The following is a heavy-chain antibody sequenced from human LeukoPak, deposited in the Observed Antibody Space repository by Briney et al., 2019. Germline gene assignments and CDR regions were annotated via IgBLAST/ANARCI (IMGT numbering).Heavy chain of an antibody. CDR3: ARRGLGSIRGPDP. Sequence: GESLKISCNGSGYSFTNYWIGWVRQMPGKGLEWMGIIYPGDSDIRYSPSFQGPVTISADKSISAASLQWGSLKASDTAMYYCARRGLGSIRGPDPWGQGTLVTVSS. CDR1: GYSFTNYW. V-gene: IGHV5-51*01. D-gene: IGHD2-21*01. J-gene: IGHJ5*02. CDR2: IYPGDSDI.